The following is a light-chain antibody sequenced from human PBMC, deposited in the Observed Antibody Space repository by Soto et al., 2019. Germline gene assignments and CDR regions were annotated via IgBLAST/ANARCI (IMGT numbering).Light chain of an antibody. V-gene: IGKV3-20*01. Sequence: EILLTQSPGTLSLSPGERATLACRASQSVSSNYVAWYRQKPGQAPRLLIHGASTRASGIPDRFGGSGSGADFTLTISRLEPEDFAVYYCQLYGSSPRFTFGPGTRVDIK. CDR2: GAS. J-gene: IGKJ3*01. CDR3: QLYGSSPRFT. CDR1: QSVSSNY.